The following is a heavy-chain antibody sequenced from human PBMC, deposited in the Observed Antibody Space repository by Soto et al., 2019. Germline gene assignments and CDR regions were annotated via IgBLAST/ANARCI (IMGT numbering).Heavy chain of an antibody. Sequence: EVQLLESGGGLVQPGGSLRLSCAASGFTFSSYAMKWVRQAPGKGLEWVSGISGNGGRTYYADSVKGRFTISRDNSKNRVYLQLNSLRAEDTVKYYCAKVQRYMIVVALDAFDVWGQGAMVTVSS. D-gene: IGHD3-22*01. CDR2: ISGNGGRT. CDR1: GFTFSSYA. CDR3: AKVQRYMIVVALDAFDV. J-gene: IGHJ3*01. V-gene: IGHV3-23*01.